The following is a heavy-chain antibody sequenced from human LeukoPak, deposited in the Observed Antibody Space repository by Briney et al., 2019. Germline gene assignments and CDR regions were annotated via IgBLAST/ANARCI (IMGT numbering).Heavy chain of an antibody. CDR2: IYTSGST. D-gene: IGHD6-13*01. CDR1: GGSISSGSYY. V-gene: IGHV4-61*02. J-gene: IGHJ4*02. Sequence: PSETLSLTCTVSGGSISSGSYYWSWIRQPAGKGLEWIGRIYTSGSTNYNPSLKSRVTISVDTSKNQFSLKLSSVTATDTAVYYCAREVRYSSSWYGVDYWGQGTLVAVSS. CDR3: AREVRYSSSWYGVDY.